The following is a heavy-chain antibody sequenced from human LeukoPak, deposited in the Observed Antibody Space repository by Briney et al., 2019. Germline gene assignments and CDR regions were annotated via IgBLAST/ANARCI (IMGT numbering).Heavy chain of an antibody. CDR1: GGSISSGGYS. J-gene: IGHJ2*01. D-gene: IGHD3-16*01. V-gene: IGHV4-30-4*07. Sequence: PSQTLSLTCAVSGGSISSGGYSWSWIRQPPGKVLEWVGYVYNSGDTGKNPSLKSRVTILLDTSKNQCSLKLTSVSAADTAVYYCARLKLGAYFDLWGRGTLVTVSS. CDR3: ARLKLGAYFDL. CDR2: VYNSGDT.